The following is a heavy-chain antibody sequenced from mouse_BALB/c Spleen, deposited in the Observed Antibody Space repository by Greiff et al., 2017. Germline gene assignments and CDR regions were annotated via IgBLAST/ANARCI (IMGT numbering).Heavy chain of an antibody. J-gene: IGHJ2*01. D-gene: IGHD2-3*01. CDR3: ARNDGYYDFDY. V-gene: IGHV3-6*02. Sequence: DVKLVESGPGLVKPSQSLSLTCSVTGYSITSGYYWNWIRQFPGNKLEWMGYISYDGSNNYNPSLKNRISITRDTSKNQFFLKLNSVTTEDTATYYCARNDGYYDFDYWGQGTTLTVSS. CDR2: ISYDGSN. CDR1: GYSITSGYY.